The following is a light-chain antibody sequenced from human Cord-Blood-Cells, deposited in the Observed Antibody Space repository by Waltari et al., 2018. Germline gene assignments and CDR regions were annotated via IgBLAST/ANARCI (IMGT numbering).Light chain of an antibody. J-gene: IGKJ3*01. Sequence: EIVLTQSPATLSLSPGARATLSCRASQRVSSYLAWYQQKPGQAPRLLIYDASNRATGIPARFSGSGSGTDFTLTISSLEPEDFAVYYCQQRSNWPWTFGPGTKVDIK. CDR1: QRVSSY. CDR2: DAS. V-gene: IGKV3-11*01. CDR3: QQRSNWPWT.